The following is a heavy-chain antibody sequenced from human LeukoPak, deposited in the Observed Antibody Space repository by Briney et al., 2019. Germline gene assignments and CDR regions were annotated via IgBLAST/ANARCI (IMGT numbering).Heavy chain of an antibody. J-gene: IGHJ5*02. CDR2: IHHSGST. CDR1: GGSFSDFY. CDR3: ARGLVSSWRHNWFDP. V-gene: IGHV4-34*01. Sequence: ASETLSLTCAVYGGSFSDFYWSWIRQPPGKRLEWIGQIHHSGSTNYNPSLNSRVTISVDTSKNQFSLKLSSVTAADAAVYYCARGLVSSWRHNWFDPWGQGTLVTVSS. D-gene: IGHD6-13*01.